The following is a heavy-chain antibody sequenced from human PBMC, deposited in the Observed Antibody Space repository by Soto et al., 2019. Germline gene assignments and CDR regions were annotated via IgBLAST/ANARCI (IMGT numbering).Heavy chain of an antibody. Sequence: QVQLQESGPGLVKPSQTLSLTCTVSGGSISRGDYFWNWIRQPPGKGLEWIGYIYDSGTTYYNPSLTSRVTISADTSKNQFSLKLSSVTAADTAVYYCARDTAMISGWFDPWGQGTLVTVSS. V-gene: IGHV4-30-4*01. CDR3: ARDTAMISGWFDP. CDR1: GGSISRGDYF. D-gene: IGHD5-18*01. J-gene: IGHJ5*02. CDR2: IYDSGTT.